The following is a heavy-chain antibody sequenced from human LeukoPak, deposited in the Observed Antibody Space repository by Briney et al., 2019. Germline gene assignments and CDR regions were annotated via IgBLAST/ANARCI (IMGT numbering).Heavy chain of an antibody. CDR3: ARWRSGVVPAAMDY. D-gene: IGHD2-2*01. Sequence: ASVKVSCKASGYTFTSYDIGWVRQAPGQGLEWMGWISAYNGNTNYAQKLQGRVTMTTDTSTSTAYMELRSLRSDDTAVYYCARWRSGVVPAAMDYWGQGTLVTVSS. V-gene: IGHV1-18*01. CDR2: ISAYNGNT. CDR1: GYTFTSYD. J-gene: IGHJ4*02.